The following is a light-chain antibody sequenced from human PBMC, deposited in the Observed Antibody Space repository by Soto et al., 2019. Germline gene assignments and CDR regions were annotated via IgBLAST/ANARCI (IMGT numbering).Light chain of an antibody. CDR1: QRVSRSY. Sequence: ESVLSQSPGTLSLPTGDRGTLSCRASQRVSRSYLGWYQQTPAQAPRLLMYGAPTRAAGVPDRLSRSGSGTEFTPTISRLEPEDFTVYYCQQYGSSPLTSGQGTRQDI. V-gene: IGKV3-20*01. J-gene: IGKJ5*01. CDR2: GAP. CDR3: QQYGSSPLT.